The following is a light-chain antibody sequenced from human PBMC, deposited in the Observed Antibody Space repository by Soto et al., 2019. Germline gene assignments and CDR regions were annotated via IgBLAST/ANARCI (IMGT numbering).Light chain of an antibody. CDR2: VAS. J-gene: IGKJ1*01. Sequence: EIVLTQSPGTLSLSPGERATLSCRASQSVTNNYLAWYQQKPGQAPRLLIYVASTRATGIPERFSGSGSGTDFTLTISRVEPEDFAVYHCHQCGSAPRTFGQGTKVDIK. V-gene: IGKV3-20*01. CDR1: QSVTNNY. CDR3: HQCGSAPRT.